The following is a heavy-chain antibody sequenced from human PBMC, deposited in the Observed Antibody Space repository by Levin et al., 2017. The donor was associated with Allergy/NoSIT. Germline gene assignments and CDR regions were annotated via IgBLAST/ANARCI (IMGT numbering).Heavy chain of an antibody. CDR3: ARARGGYCSGGSCSLADYFDY. D-gene: IGHD2-15*01. J-gene: IGHJ4*02. CDR1: GFPFSSLS. V-gene: IGHV3-21*01. Sequence: LSLTCAASGFPFSSLSMNWVRQAPGKGLEWVSSISSTSSYIYYADSVKGRFTISRDNAKNSLFLQMNSLRAEDTAVYYCARARGGYCSGGSCSLADYFDYWGQGILVTVSS. CDR2: ISSTSSYI.